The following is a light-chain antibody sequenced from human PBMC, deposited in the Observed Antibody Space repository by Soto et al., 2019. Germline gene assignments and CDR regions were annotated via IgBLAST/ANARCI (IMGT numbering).Light chain of an antibody. Sequence: QSVLNQPPSTSGTPGQRVTISCSGSRSNIGRSTVNWYQQLPGTAPKVLVYSTNQRPSGVPDRFSGSKSGTSASLAISGLQSEDEADYYCAAWDDTLSVWVFGGGTKLTVL. V-gene: IGLV1-44*01. J-gene: IGLJ3*02. CDR3: AAWDDTLSVWV. CDR1: RSNIGRST. CDR2: STN.